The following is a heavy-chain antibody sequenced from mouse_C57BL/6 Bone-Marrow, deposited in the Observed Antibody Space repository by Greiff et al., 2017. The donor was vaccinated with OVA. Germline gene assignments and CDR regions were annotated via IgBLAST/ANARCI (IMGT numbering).Heavy chain of an antibody. J-gene: IGHJ3*01. CDR1: GYTFTSYG. CDR2: IYPRSGNT. Sequence: QVHVKQSGAELARPGASVKLSCKASGYTFTSYGVSWVKQRTGQGLEWIGEIYPRSGNTYYNEKFKGKATMTADKSSSTAYMELRSLTSEDSAVYFCARVDVDPAWLAYWGQGTLVTVSA. V-gene: IGHV1-81*01. CDR3: ARVDVDPAWLAY.